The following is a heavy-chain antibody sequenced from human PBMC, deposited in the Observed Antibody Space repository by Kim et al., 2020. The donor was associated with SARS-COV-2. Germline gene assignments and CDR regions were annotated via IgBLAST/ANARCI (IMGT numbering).Heavy chain of an antibody. Sequence: ADSGKGRCTISRDTSKNTLYLQMNSLRAEDTAVYYCAKGKNWNYGDYFDYWGQGTLVTVSS. V-gene: IGHV3-23*01. D-gene: IGHD1-7*01. CDR3: AKGKNWNYGDYFDY. J-gene: IGHJ4*02.